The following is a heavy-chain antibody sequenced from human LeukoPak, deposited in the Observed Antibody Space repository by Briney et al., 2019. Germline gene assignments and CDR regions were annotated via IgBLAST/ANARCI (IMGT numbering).Heavy chain of an antibody. D-gene: IGHD3-22*01. CDR2: IYYSGST. CDR1: GGSISSYY. J-gene: IGHJ6*03. Sequence: TSETLSLTCTVSGGSISSYYWSWIRQPPGKGLEWIGYIYYSGSTNYNPSLKSRVTISVDTSKNQFSLKLSSVTAADTAVYYCARGVRGHYYDSSGYQPPGYYYYMDVWGKGTTVTVSS. CDR3: ARGVRGHYYDSSGYQPPGYYYYMDV. V-gene: IGHV4-59*01.